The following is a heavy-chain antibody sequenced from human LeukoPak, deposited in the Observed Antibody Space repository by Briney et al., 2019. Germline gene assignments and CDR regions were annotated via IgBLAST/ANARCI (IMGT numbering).Heavy chain of an antibody. CDR3: ARDPEEMLGVSFDF. V-gene: IGHV3-7*03. D-gene: IGHD3-10*01. Sequence: GSLRLFCAASGFAFSLHWMYWVRQAPGKGLEWVANINQDGRTKHYVDSVRGRFTISRDNAKNSLYLQMNSLSAEDTAVYYCARDPEEMLGVSFDFRGQGTLVTGSS. J-gene: IGHJ4*02. CDR2: INQDGRTK. CDR1: GFAFSLHW.